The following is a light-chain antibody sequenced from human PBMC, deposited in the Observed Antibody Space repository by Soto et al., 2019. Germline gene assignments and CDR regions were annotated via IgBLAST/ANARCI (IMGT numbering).Light chain of an antibody. Sequence: EIVMTQSPATLSVPPGESATLSCRASQSVSDKLAWYQQKPGQAPRLLIYGASTRATGIPARFSGSGSGTEFTLTISSLQSEDFAVYYCQQYNNWPGTFGQGTKVEI. CDR2: GAS. J-gene: IGKJ1*01. V-gene: IGKV3-15*01. CDR3: QQYNNWPGT. CDR1: QSVSDK.